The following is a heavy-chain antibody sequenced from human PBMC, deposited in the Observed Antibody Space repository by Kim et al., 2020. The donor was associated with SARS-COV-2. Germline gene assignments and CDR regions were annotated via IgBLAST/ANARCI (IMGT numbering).Heavy chain of an antibody. CDR1: GFPFSDYY. D-gene: IGHD3-22*01. J-gene: IGHJ4*02. Sequence: GGSLRLSCAASGFPFSDYYMSWIRQAPGKGLEWVSYISSSSNYTNYADSVKGRFAISRDNAERSVFLQMNSLRAEDTAVYYCARDIPSWSYHDTSGYNDDSYFDFWGLGTLVTVSS. V-gene: IGHV3-11*05. CDR2: ISSSSNYT. CDR3: ARDIPSWSYHDTSGYNDDSYFDF.